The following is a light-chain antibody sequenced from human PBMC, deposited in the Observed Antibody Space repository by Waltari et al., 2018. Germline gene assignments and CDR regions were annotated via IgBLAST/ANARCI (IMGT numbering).Light chain of an antibody. Sequence: EIVFTQSPATLSLSPGERATLSFRASQSVSSYLAWYQQKPGQAPRLLIFDASKRATGIPARFSGSGSGTDFTLTISSPEPEDFAVYYCQQRSNWPPIFTFGPGTKVDIK. CDR3: QQRSNWPPIFT. J-gene: IGKJ3*01. CDR2: DAS. V-gene: IGKV3-11*01. CDR1: QSVSSY.